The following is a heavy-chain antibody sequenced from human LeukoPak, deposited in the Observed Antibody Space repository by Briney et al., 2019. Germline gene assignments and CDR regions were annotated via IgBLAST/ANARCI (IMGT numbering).Heavy chain of an antibody. Sequence: ASVKVSCKASGDIFNSYSISWVRQAPGQGLEWMGWISAYNGNTNYAQKLQGRVTMTTDTSTSTAYMELRSLRSDDTAVYYCARDSSSWSYYYYYYGMDVWGQGTTVTVSS. CDR3: ARDSSSWSYYYYYYGMDV. D-gene: IGHD6-13*01. CDR1: GDIFNSYS. CDR2: ISAYNGNT. V-gene: IGHV1-18*01. J-gene: IGHJ6*02.